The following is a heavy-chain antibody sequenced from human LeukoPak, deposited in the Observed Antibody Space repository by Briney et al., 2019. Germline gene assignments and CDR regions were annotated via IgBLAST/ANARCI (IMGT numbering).Heavy chain of an antibody. V-gene: IGHV1-46*01. CDR3: ATDSSGYYYVG. CDR1: GYTFTGYY. D-gene: IGHD3-22*01. J-gene: IGHJ4*02. Sequence: PGASVKVSCKASGYTFTGYYMHWVRQAPGQGLEWMGIINPSGGSTSYAQKFQGRVTMTRDTSTSTVYMELSSLRSEDTAVYYCATDSSGYYYVGWGQGTLVTVSS. CDR2: INPSGGST.